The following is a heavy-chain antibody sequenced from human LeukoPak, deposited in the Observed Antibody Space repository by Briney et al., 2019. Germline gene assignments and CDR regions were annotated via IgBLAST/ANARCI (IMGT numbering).Heavy chain of an antibody. CDR2: INPNSGGT. Sequence: ASVKVSCKASGYTFTGYYMHWVRQAPGQGLEWMGWINPNSGGTNYAQKFQGRVTMTRDTSNSTAYMELSRLRSDDTAVYYCARDLRIRKNYYGSGSSFDPWGQGTLVTVSS. V-gene: IGHV1-2*02. D-gene: IGHD3-10*01. CDR3: ARDLRIRKNYYGSGSSFDP. CDR1: GYTFTGYY. J-gene: IGHJ5*02.